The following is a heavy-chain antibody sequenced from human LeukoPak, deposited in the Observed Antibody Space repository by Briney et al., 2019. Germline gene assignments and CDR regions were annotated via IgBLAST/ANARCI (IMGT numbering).Heavy chain of an antibody. V-gene: IGHV1-2*02. D-gene: IGHD2-21*02. CDR1: GYTFTGYY. J-gene: IGHJ4*02. CDR2: INPNSGGT. CDR3: ASRKKNCGGDCLPFDY. Sequence: EASVKVSCKASGYTFTGYYMHWVRQAPGQGLEWMGWINPNSGGTNYAQKFQGRVTMTRDTSISTAYMELSRLRSDDTAVYYCASRKKNCGGDCLPFDYWGQGTLVTASS.